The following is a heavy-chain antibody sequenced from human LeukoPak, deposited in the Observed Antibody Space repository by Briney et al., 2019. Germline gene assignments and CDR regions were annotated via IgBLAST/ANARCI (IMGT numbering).Heavy chain of an antibody. V-gene: IGHV4-59*01. CDR3: AREPYYYDSSGFWPWYFDL. CDR1: SDSTNTYF. D-gene: IGHD3-22*01. Sequence: PSETLSLTCTLSSDSTNTYFWSWIRQPPGKGLEWIGYIYYSGSTNYNPSLKSRVTISVDTSKNQFSLRLSSVTAADTAVYYCAREPYYYDSSGFWPWYFDLWGRGTLVTVSS. CDR2: IYYSGST. J-gene: IGHJ2*01.